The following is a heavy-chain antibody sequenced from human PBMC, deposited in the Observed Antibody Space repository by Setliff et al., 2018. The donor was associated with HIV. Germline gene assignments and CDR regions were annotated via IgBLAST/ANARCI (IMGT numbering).Heavy chain of an antibody. J-gene: IGHJ4*02. D-gene: IGHD6-13*01. CDR2: INTNTGNP. CDR1: GYTFINYA. V-gene: IGHV7-4-1*02. CDR3: ARGVSSSWYLKVGYYFDY. Sequence: ASVKVSCKASGYTFINYAMNWVRQAPGQGLEWMGWINTNTGNPTYAQGFTGRFVSSLDTSVSTASLHIISLKAEDTAVYYCARGVSSSWYLKVGYYFDYWGQGTLVTVSS.